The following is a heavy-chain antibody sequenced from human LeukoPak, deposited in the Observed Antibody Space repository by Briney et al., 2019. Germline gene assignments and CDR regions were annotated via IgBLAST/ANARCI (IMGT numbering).Heavy chain of an antibody. CDR2: ISGSGGST. J-gene: IGHJ4*02. D-gene: IGHD3-22*01. Sequence: GGSLRLSCAASGFTFSSYAMSWVRQAPGKGLERVSAISGSGGSTYYADSVKGRFTISRDNSKNTLYLQMNSLRAEDTAVYYCAKVRLPVYYDSSGYYYNYWGQGTLVTVSS. CDR3: AKVRLPVYYDSSGYYYNY. V-gene: IGHV3-23*01. CDR1: GFTFSSYA.